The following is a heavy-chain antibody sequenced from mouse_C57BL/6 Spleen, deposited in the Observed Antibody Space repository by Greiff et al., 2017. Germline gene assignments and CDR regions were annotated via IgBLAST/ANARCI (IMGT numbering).Heavy chain of an antibody. D-gene: IGHD1-1*01. CDR3: ARSPDYYGSSSYFDY. CDR1: GYTFTSYW. CDR2: IYPGSGST. J-gene: IGHJ2*01. Sequence: QVQLKQPGAELVKPGASVKMSCKASGYTFTSYWITWVKQRPGQGLEWIGDIYPGSGSTNYNEKFKSKATLTVDTSSSTAYMQLSSLTSEDSAVYYCARSPDYYGSSSYFDYWGQGTTLTVSS. V-gene: IGHV1-55*01.